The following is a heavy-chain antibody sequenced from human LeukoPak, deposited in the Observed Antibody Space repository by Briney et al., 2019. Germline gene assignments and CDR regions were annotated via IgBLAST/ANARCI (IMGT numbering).Heavy chain of an antibody. CDR1: GFAFSNSA. CDR3: AKEIVPPSGYYFDY. CDR2: ISGSGVNT. Sequence: GGSLRLSCAASGFAFSNSAMSWVRQAPGKRLEWVSSISGSGVNTYYADSVKGRFTIFRDNSKNTLYLQMNSLRVEDTAVYYCAKEIVPPSGYYFDYWGQGTLVTVSS. J-gene: IGHJ4*02. D-gene: IGHD6-6*01. V-gene: IGHV3-23*01.